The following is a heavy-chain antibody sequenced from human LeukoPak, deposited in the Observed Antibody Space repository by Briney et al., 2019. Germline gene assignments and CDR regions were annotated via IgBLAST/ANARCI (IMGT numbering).Heavy chain of an antibody. D-gene: IGHD3-22*01. CDR3: ARRRVIDYFDY. CDR2: IYYSGST. CDR1: GGSISSSSYY. Sequence: SETLSLTCTVSGGSISSSSYYWGWIRQPPGKGLEWIGSIYYSGSTYYNPSLKSRVTISVDTSKNQFSLKLSSVTAADTAVYYCARRRVIDYFDYWGQGTLVTVSS. V-gene: IGHV4-39*01. J-gene: IGHJ4*02.